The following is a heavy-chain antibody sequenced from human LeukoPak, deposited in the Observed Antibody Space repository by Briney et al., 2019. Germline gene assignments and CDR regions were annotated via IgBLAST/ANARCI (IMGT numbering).Heavy chain of an antibody. CDR1: GFTISSHL. V-gene: IGHV3-74*03. CDR3: ARAYNWKLDP. Sequence: GGSLRLSCAASGFTISSHLMYWVRHPPGKGLVWVSRIISDGTTTYADSVKGRFTISRDNAKNTLYLEMNSLRAEDTALYYCARAYNWKLDPWGQGTLVTVSS. J-gene: IGHJ5*02. D-gene: IGHD1-20*01. CDR2: IISDGTT.